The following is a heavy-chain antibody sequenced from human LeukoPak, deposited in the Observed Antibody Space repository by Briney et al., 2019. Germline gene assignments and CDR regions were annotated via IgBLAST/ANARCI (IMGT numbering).Heavy chain of an antibody. CDR2: INWNGGST. D-gene: IGHD7-27*01. CDR1: GFNFDDYG. V-gene: IGHV3-20*04. J-gene: IGHJ4*02. CDR3: ARGINWVDY. Sequence: PGGSLRLSCAASGFNFDDYGMNWVRHAPGKGLEWVSSINWNGGSTGYADSVKGRFTISRDNAKNSLYLQMNSLRAEDTALYYCARGINWVDYWGQGTLVTVSS.